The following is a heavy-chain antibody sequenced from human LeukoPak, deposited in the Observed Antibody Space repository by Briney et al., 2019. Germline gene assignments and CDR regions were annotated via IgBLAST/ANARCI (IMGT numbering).Heavy chain of an antibody. V-gene: IGHV3-23*01. CDR2: IRSGGGST. Sequence: GGSLRLSCAASGFTFTNYAMSWVRQAPGKGLEWVSTIRSGGGSTNYADSVKGRFTISRDNSKNTLYVQMNSLRAEDTAVYYCARGVTGGWYGDFQHWGQGTLVTVSS. CDR1: GFTFTNYA. CDR3: ARGVTGGWYGDFQH. D-gene: IGHD6-19*01. J-gene: IGHJ1*01.